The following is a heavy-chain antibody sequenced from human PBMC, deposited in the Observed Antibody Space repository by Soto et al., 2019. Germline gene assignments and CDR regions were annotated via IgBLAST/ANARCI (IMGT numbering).Heavy chain of an antibody. Sequence: ASVKVSCKASGYTFTSYDINWVRQATGQGLEWMGLMNPNSGNTGYAQKFQGRVTMTRNTSISTAYMELSSLRSEDTAVYYCARDHDILTGYYPYYFDYWGQGTLVTVSS. CDR3: ARDHDILTGYYPYYFDY. CDR2: MNPNSGNT. CDR1: GYTFTSYD. D-gene: IGHD3-9*01. V-gene: IGHV1-8*01. J-gene: IGHJ4*02.